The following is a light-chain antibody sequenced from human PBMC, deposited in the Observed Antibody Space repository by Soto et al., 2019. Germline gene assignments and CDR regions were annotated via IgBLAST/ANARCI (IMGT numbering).Light chain of an antibody. CDR2: DVS. CDR1: SSDVGYSNY. J-gene: IGLJ1*01. Sequence: QSALTQPAPVSGSPGQSIAISCTGTSSDVGYSNYVSWYQQLPGKAPKLMIYDVSDRPSGVSNRFSGSKSGSTASLTISGLHAEDEADYYCSSYTSSILYVFGTGIKLTVL. CDR3: SSYTSSILYV. V-gene: IGLV2-14*01.